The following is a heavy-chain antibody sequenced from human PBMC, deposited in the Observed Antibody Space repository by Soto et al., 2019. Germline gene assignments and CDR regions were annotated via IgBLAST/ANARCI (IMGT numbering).Heavy chain of an antibody. CDR2: VLPNSGGT. CDR1: GYTFSVYH. D-gene: IGHD4-4*01. V-gene: IGHV1-2*02. J-gene: IGHJ6*02. Sequence: QVHLVQSGAEVKQPGASVKVSCKASGYTFSVYHMHWVRQAPGQGLEWMGWVLPNSGGTNYAQSFEGRVTMTMDTSINTAYMELSRLTSDDTAVYYCAKELQRGMDVWGQGTTVTVSS. CDR3: AKELQRGMDV.